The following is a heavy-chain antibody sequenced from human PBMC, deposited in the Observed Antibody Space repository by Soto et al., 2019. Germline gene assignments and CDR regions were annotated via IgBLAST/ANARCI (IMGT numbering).Heavy chain of an antibody. CDR1: GFTFSSYG. CDR3: ASDKRYYGMDV. D-gene: IGHD6-25*01. V-gene: IGHV3-33*01. Sequence: QVQLVESGGGVVQPGRSLRLSCAASGFTFSSYGMHWVRQAPGKGLEWVAVIWYDGSNKYYADSVKGRFTISRDNSKNTLYLQMNSLRAEDTAVYYCASDKRYYGMDVWGQGTTVTVSS. CDR2: IWYDGSNK. J-gene: IGHJ6*02.